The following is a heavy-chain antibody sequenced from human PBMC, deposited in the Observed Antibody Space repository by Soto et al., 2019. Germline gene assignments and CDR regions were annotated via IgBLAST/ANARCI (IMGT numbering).Heavy chain of an antibody. J-gene: IGHJ6*02. D-gene: IGHD2-2*02. CDR3: AREEVVPAAIYYGMDV. Sequence: GGSLRLSCASSVFTFISYSMNWVRQAPGKGLEWVSYISSSSTIYYADSVKGRFTISRDNAKNSLYLQMNSLRDEDTAVYYCAREEVVPAAIYYGMDVWGQGTTVTVSS. V-gene: IGHV3-48*02. CDR2: ISSSSTI. CDR1: VFTFISYS.